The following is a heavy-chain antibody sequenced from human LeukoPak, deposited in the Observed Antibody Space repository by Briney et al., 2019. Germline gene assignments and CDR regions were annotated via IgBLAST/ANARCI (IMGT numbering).Heavy chain of an antibody. CDR1: GGPISSSYC. CDR3: ARLPYSHYSDSSGYFDH. J-gene: IGHJ4*02. Sequence: SETLSLTCTVSGGPISSSYCWGWIRPTPGKGLEWIGSIHYSGSTYYNPSLKRRVTISGDTSRNQFSLKLRSVTAADTAVYYCARLPYSHYSDSSGYFDHWGQGTLFTVSS. CDR2: IHYSGST. V-gene: IGHV4-39*01. D-gene: IGHD3-22*01.